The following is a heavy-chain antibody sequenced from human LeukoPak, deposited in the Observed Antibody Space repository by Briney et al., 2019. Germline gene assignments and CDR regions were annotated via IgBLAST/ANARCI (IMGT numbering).Heavy chain of an antibody. CDR2: IKHSGST. V-gene: IGHV4-34*01. D-gene: IGHD5-18*01. J-gene: IGHJ3*02. CDR1: GGSFSGYY. CDR3: ARGAPKEIQLWLRLRGVAFDI. Sequence: SETLSLTCAVYGGSFSGYYWSWIRQPPGKGLEWIGEIKHSGSTNYNPSLKSRVTISVDTSKKQLSLKLSSVTAADTAVYYCARGAPKEIQLWLRLRGVAFDIWGQGTMVTVSS.